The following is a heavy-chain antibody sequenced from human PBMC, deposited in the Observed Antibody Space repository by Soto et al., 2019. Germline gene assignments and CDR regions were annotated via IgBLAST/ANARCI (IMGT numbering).Heavy chain of an antibody. CDR1: GYTFTSYN. CDR2: INPRGGST. D-gene: IGHD3-10*01. CDR3: ARDFLLIRGVISGTEGGMFDL. Sequence: QVQLVQSGAEVKKPGASVQVSCKASGYTFTSYNMHWVRQAPGQGLEWMGIINPRGGSTSYEQKYQGRVTMTRETSTSTDYMELSSLRSEDTAVYYCARDFLLIRGVISGTEGGMFDLWGRGTLVTVSS. J-gene: IGHJ2*01. V-gene: IGHV1-46*03.